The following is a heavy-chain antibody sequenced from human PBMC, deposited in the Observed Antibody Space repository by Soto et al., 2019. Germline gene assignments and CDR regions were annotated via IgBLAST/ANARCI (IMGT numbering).Heavy chain of an antibody. J-gene: IGHJ4*02. CDR1: GGTFSSYA. V-gene: IGHV1-69*13. CDR2: IIPIFGTA. Sequence: GASVKVSCKASGGTFSSYAISWVRQAPGQGLEWMGGIIPIFGTANYAQKFQGRVTITAEESTSTAYMELSSLRSEDTAVYYCARGEVLRFLEWPLIDYWGQGTLVTVSS. CDR3: ARGEVLRFLEWPLIDY. D-gene: IGHD3-3*01.